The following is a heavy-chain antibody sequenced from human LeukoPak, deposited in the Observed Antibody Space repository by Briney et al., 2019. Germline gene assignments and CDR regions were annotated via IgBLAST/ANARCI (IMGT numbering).Heavy chain of an antibody. Sequence: SSETLSLTCTVSGGSISSYYWSWIRQPPGKGLEWIGYIYYSGSTNYNPSLKSRVTISVNTSKNQFSLKLSSVTAADTAVYYCARDRIAAAGTLFDYWGQGTLVTVSS. D-gene: IGHD6-13*01. CDR1: GGSISSYY. J-gene: IGHJ4*02. CDR3: ARDRIAAAGTLFDY. CDR2: IYYSGST. V-gene: IGHV4-59*01.